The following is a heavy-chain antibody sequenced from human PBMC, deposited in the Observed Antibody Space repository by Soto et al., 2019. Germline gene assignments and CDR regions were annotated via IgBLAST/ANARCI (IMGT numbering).Heavy chain of an antibody. V-gene: IGHV1-69*12. CDR2: IIPIFGTA. J-gene: IGHJ4*02. D-gene: IGHD6-19*01. CDR3: ARVHSSGWFYFDF. Sequence: QVQLVQSGAEVKKPGSSVKVSCKASGGTFSTSAMSWVRQAPGQGLEWMGGIIPIFGTAKNAQKFQGRVTITADASTSTVYMELNSLRSEDTAVYFCARVHSSGWFYFDFWGQGTLVTVSS. CDR1: GGTFSTSA.